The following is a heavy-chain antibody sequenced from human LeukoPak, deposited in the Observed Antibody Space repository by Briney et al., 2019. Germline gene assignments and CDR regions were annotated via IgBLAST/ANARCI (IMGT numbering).Heavy chain of an antibody. CDR3: ARSSGNYYYYGMDV. CDR1: GLTFDDYG. J-gene: IGHJ6*02. CDR2: INWNGGST. Sequence: GGSLRLSCAASGLTFDDYGMSWVRQAPGKGLEWVSGINWNGGSTGYADSVKGRFTISRDNAKNSLYLQMNSLRAEDTALYHCARSSGNYYYYGMDVWGQGTTVTVSS. V-gene: IGHV3-20*01.